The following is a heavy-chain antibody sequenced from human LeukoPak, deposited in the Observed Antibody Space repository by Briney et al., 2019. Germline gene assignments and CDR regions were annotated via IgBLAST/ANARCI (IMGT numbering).Heavy chain of an antibody. Sequence: GGSLRLSCAASGFTFSSYAMHSVRQAPGKGLEYVSAISSNGGSTYYANSVKGRFTISRDNSKNTLYLQMGSLRAEDMAVYYCARRTSRTFDYWGQGTLVTVSS. J-gene: IGHJ4*02. CDR1: GFTFSSYA. D-gene: IGHD3/OR15-3a*01. CDR2: ISSNGGST. CDR3: ARRTSRTFDY. V-gene: IGHV3-64*01.